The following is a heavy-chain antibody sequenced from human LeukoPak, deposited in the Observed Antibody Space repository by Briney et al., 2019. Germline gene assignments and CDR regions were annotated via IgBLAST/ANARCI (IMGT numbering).Heavy chain of an antibody. CDR3: TRLGYDFWSGYGEYFQH. J-gene: IGHJ1*01. CDR1: GFTFGDYA. D-gene: IGHD3-3*01. CDR2: IRSKAYGGTT. Sequence: LTGGSLRLSCTASGFTFGDYAMSWVRQVPGKGLEWVGFIRSKAYGGTTEYAASVKGRFTISRDDSKSIAYLQMNSLKTEDTAVYYCTRLGYDFWSGYGEYFQHWGQGTLVTVSS. V-gene: IGHV3-49*04.